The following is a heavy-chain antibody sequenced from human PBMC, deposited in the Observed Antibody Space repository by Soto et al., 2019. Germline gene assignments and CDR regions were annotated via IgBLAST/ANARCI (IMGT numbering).Heavy chain of an antibody. CDR2: INPNGGVT. CDR1: GDSFNDYY. CDR3: ATESGAATATLDYYYFYMDV. V-gene: IGHV1-2*04. J-gene: IGHJ6*03. D-gene: IGHD6-25*01. Sequence: QVQLVQSGAEVKKPGASVTVSCRSSGDSFNDYYIHWMRQAPGQAFEWMGWINPNGGVTKYAQKFQGWVIMTRDTSIRTVYTQLSRLRSDDTAVYYSATESGAATATLDYYYFYMDVWGTGTTVTVSS.